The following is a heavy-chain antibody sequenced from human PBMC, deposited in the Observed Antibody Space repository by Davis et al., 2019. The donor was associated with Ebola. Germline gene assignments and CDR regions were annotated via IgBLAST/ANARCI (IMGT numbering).Heavy chain of an antibody. V-gene: IGHV1-18*01. CDR3: AREGSSWYWAYFDY. Sequence: AASVKVSCKASGYTFTSYGISWVRQAPGQGLEWMGWISAYNGNTNYAQKFQGRVTMTTDTSTSTAYMELRSLRSDDTAVYYCAREGSSWYWAYFDYWGQGTLVTVSS. CDR1: GYTFTSYG. D-gene: IGHD6-13*01. CDR2: ISAYNGNT. J-gene: IGHJ4*02.